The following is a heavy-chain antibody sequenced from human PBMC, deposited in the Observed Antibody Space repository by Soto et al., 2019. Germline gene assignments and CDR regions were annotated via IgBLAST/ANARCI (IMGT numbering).Heavy chain of an antibody. Sequence: ASVKVSCKTSGYTFTDDYLHWVRQAPGQGLEWMGWINPHSGITNYAQKFLGRVSMTRDTSISTAYMELLSLTSDDTAIYYCARAVYCGSDCYSYGMDVWGQGTTVTVSS. J-gene: IGHJ6*02. V-gene: IGHV1-2*02. CDR2: INPHSGIT. D-gene: IGHD3-22*01. CDR3: ARAVYCGSDCYSYGMDV. CDR1: GYTFTDDY.